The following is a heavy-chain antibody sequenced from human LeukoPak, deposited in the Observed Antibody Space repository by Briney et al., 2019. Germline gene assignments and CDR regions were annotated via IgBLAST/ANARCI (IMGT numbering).Heavy chain of an antibody. CDR3: AKDLWRYCSGGSCYRIDY. CDR1: GFTVSSNY. Sequence: GGSLRLSCAASGFTVSSNYMSWVRQAPGKGLEWVSAISGSGGSTYYADSVKGRFTISRDNSKNTLYLQMNSLRAEDTAVYYCAKDLWRYCSGGSCYRIDYWGQGTLVTVSS. D-gene: IGHD2-15*01. CDR2: ISGSGGST. J-gene: IGHJ4*02. V-gene: IGHV3-23*01.